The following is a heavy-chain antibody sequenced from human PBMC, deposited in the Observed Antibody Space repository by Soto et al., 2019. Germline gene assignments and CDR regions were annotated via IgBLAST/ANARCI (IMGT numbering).Heavy chain of an antibody. Sequence: PSETLSLTCAVSGYSISSSNWWGWTRQPPGKGLEWIGYIYYSGSTYYNPSLKSRVTMSVDTSKNQFSLKLSSVTAVDTAVYYCARIRFSAAAGISSRWFDPWGQGTLVTVSS. CDR1: GYSISSSNW. CDR2: IYYSGST. D-gene: IGHD6-13*01. V-gene: IGHV4-28*01. J-gene: IGHJ5*02. CDR3: ARIRFSAAAGISSRWFDP.